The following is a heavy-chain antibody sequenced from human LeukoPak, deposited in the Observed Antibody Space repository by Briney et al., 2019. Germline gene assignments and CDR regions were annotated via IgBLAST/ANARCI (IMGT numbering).Heavy chain of an antibody. V-gene: IGHV3-21*01. CDR3: ARDDYDYVWGSYRSDDAFDI. Sequence: GGSLRLSCSASGFIFNTFGMNWVRQAPGKGLEWVSSITSSSTYTYYADSVKGRFTISRDNAKNSLYLQMNSLRAEDTAVYYCARDDYDYVWGSYRSDDAFDIWGQGTMVTVSS. CDR2: ITSSSTYT. CDR1: GFIFNTFG. D-gene: IGHD3-16*02. J-gene: IGHJ3*02.